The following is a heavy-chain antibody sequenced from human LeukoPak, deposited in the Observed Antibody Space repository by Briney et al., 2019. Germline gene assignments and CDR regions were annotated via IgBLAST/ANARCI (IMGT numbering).Heavy chain of an antibody. J-gene: IGHJ4*02. CDR2: IWYDGSNK. V-gene: IGHV3-33*06. D-gene: IGHD6-19*01. Sequence: GRSLRLSCAASGFTFSSYGMHWVRQAPGKGLEWVTVIWYDGSNKYYADSVKGRFTISRDNSKNTLYLQMNSLRAEDTAVYYCVKDRYSSGWYVGDNWGRGTLVTVSS. CDR1: GFTFSSYG. CDR3: VKDRYSSGWYVGDN.